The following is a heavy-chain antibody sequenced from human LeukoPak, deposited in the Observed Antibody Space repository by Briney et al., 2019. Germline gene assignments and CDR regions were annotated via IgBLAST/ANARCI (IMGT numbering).Heavy chain of an antibody. CDR2: ISSNGGST. CDR1: GFTFSNYA. V-gene: IGHV3-64*01. Sequence: GGSLRLSCAASGFTFSNYAMHWVRQAPGKGLEYFSTISSNGGSTYYANSVKGRFTISRDSSKTMLYLQMGSLRGEDMAVYYCARTHYSSSSTCFDYWGQGTLVTVSS. J-gene: IGHJ4*02. CDR3: ARTHYSSSSTCFDY. D-gene: IGHD6-6*01.